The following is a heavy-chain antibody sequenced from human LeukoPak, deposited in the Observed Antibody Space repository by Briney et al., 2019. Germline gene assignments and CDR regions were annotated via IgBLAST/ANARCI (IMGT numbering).Heavy chain of an antibody. CDR2: ISWNSDSL. Sequence: GRSLRLSCAASGFTFDDYAMHWVRQAPGKGLEWVSGISWNSDSLGYADSVKGRFIISRDNAKGSLYLQMNSLRAEDTALYYCAKDINYHDSSGFFDAFDIWGQGTMVTVSS. CDR1: GFTFDDYA. V-gene: IGHV3-9*01. D-gene: IGHD3-22*01. CDR3: AKDINYHDSSGFFDAFDI. J-gene: IGHJ3*02.